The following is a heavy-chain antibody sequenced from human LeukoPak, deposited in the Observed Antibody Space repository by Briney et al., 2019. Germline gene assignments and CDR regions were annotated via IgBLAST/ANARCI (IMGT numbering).Heavy chain of an antibody. V-gene: IGHV3-23*01. CDR3: AKDLSYGLDV. J-gene: IGHJ6*02. CDR1: GFAFSSYA. CDR2: LSGSGGST. Sequence: GGSLRLSCAASGFAFSSYAMSWVRQAPGKGLEWVSALSGSGGSTYYVGSLKGRFTISRDNSKNTLYLQMNSLRAEGTAIYYCAKDLSYGLDVWGHGTTVTVSS.